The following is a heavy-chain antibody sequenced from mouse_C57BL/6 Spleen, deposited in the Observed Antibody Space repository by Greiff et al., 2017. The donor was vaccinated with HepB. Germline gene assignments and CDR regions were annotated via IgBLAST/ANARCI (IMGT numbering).Heavy chain of an antibody. CDR3: ARKDYYYGSSWYFDV. CDR1: GYSFTGYY. V-gene: IGHV1-42*01. D-gene: IGHD1-1*01. J-gene: IGHJ1*03. Sequence: VQLQQSGPELVKPGASVKISCKASGYSFTGYYMNWVKQSPEKSLEWIGEINPSTGGTIYNQKFKAKATLTVDKSSSTAYMQLKSLTSEDSAVYYCARKDYYYGSSWYFDVWGTGTTVTVSS. CDR2: INPSTGGT.